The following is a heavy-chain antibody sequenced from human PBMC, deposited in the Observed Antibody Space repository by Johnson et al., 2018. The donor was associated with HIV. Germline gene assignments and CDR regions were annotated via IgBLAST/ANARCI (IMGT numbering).Heavy chain of an antibody. CDR2: ISSSGNAGRP. J-gene: IGHJ3*02. Sequence: QVQLVESGGGVVQPGGSLRLSCAASGFTFSDYYMSWIRQAPGKGLEWVSYISSSGNAGRPYYADSVKGRFTISRDNSKKTLHLLMNSLRAEDTAIYHCARGVGGGWYWAFDIWGQGTMVTVSS. CDR3: ARGVGGGWYWAFDI. CDR1: GFTFSDYY. D-gene: IGHD6-19*01. V-gene: IGHV3-11*01.